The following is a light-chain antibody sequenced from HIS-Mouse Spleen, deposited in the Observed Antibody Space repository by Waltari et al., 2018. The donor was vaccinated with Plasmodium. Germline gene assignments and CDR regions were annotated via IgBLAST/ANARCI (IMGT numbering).Light chain of an antibody. J-gene: IGKJ1*01. CDR3: MQAIQTPWT. Sequence: DIVMTQSPLSLPVTPGEPASISCRSSQSLLHSNGHNYLEWYLQKPGQSPQLLLYVGSNRASGVPDRCSGSGSGTDFPLKISRVEADDVGVYYCMQAIQTPWTFGQGTKVEIK. V-gene: IGKV2-28*01. CDR2: VGS. CDR1: QSLLHSNGHNY.